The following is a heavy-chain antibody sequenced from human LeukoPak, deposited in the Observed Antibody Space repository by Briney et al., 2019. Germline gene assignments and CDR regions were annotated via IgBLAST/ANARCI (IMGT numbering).Heavy chain of an antibody. CDR3: ATPSLSLGHDAFDI. CDR1: GYTFTSYD. Sequence: ASVKVSCKASGYTFTSYDINWVRQATGQGLEWMGWMNPNSGNTGYAQKFQGRVTMTRNTSISTAYMDLSSLRSDDTAVYYCATPSLSLGHDAFDIWGQGTMVTVSS. CDR2: MNPNSGNT. V-gene: IGHV1-8*01. J-gene: IGHJ3*02. D-gene: IGHD2/OR15-2a*01.